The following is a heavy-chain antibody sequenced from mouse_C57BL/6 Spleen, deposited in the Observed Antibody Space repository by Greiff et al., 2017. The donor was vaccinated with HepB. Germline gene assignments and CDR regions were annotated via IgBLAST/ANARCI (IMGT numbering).Heavy chain of an antibody. CDR2: ISDGGSYT. CDR3: ARGRAYYGSSTGNYFDY. Sequence: EVKLMESGGGLVKPGGSLKLSCAASGFTFSSYAMSWVRQTPEKRLEWVATISDGGSYTYYPDNVKGRFTISRDNAKNNLYLQMSHLKSEDTAMYYCARGRAYYGSSTGNYFDYWGQGTTLTVSS. J-gene: IGHJ2*01. V-gene: IGHV5-4*03. D-gene: IGHD1-1*01. CDR1: GFTFSSYA.